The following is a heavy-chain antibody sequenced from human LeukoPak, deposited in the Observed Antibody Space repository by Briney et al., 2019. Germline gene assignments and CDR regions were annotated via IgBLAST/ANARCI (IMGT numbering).Heavy chain of an antibody. CDR3: AREPSNYDFGVVIIHYYGMDV. J-gene: IGHJ6*02. Sequence: ASVKVSCKASGYTFTSYYMHWVRQAPGQGLEWMGIINPGGGSTSYAQKFQGRVTMTRDTSTSTVYMELSSLRSEDTAVYYCAREPSNYDFGVVIIHYYGMDVWGQGTTVTVSS. D-gene: IGHD3-3*01. V-gene: IGHV1-46*01. CDR2: INPGGGST. CDR1: GYTFTSYY.